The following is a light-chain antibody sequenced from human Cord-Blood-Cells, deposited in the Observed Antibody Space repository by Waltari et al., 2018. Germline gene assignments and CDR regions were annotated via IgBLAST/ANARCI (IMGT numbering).Light chain of an antibody. CDR1: QSVSSY. V-gene: IGKV3-11*01. CDR3: QQRSNWSMYT. CDR2: DAS. Sequence: EIVLTQSPATLSLSPGERATLSCRASQSVSSYLAWYQQKPGQAPRPLIYDASNGATGIPARFSGSGSGTDFTLTISSLEPEDFAVYYCQQRSNWSMYTFGQGTNLEIK. J-gene: IGKJ2*01.